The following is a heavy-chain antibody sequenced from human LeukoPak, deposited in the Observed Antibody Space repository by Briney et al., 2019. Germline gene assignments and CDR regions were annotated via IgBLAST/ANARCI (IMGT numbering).Heavy chain of an antibody. Sequence: GGSLRLSCAASGFTFSTFSMNWVRQAPGKGLEWVSSISSSGIYMYYTDSLRGRFTISGDNAKNSLYLQMNSLRAEDTAVYYCARGMSGSYYSEVALDYWGQGTLVTVSS. CDR2: ISSSGIYM. CDR3: ARGMSGSYYSEVALDY. CDR1: GFTFSTFS. V-gene: IGHV3-21*01. J-gene: IGHJ4*02. D-gene: IGHD1-26*01.